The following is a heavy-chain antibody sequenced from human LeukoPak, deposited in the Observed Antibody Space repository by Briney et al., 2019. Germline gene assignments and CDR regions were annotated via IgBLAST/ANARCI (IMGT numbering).Heavy chain of an antibody. CDR2: IIPIFGTA. Sequence: SVKVSCKASGGTFSSYAISWVRQAPGQGLEWMGGIIPIFGTANYAQKFQGRVTITADESTRTAYMGLSSLRSEDTAVYYCARNLLAEPAASQGAFDIWGQGTMVTVSS. CDR3: ARNLLAEPAASQGAFDI. D-gene: IGHD2-2*01. V-gene: IGHV1-69*13. J-gene: IGHJ3*02. CDR1: GGTFSSYA.